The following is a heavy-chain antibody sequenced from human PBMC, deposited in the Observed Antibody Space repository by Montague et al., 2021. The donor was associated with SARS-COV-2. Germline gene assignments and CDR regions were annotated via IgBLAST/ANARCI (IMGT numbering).Heavy chain of an antibody. CDR2: IYYSGST. Sequence: TLFLTCTVSGGSISSGGYYWSWIRQHPGKGLEWIGYIYYSGSTYYNPSLKSRVTISVDTSKNQFSLKLSSVTAADTAVYYCARARRGSGSGSYFDILVNWFDPWGQGTLVTVSS. V-gene: IGHV4-31*03. D-gene: IGHD3-10*01. CDR3: ARARRGSGSGSYFDILVNWFDP. CDR1: GGSISSGGYY. J-gene: IGHJ5*02.